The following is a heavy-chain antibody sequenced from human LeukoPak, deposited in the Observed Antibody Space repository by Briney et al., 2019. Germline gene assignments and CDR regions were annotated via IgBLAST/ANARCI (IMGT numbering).Heavy chain of an antibody. Sequence: SETLSLTCAVYGGSFSGYYWSWIRQPPGKGLEWIGEINHSGSTNYNPSLKSRVTISVDTSKNQFSLKLSSVTAADTAVYYCARGGWSAFDIWGQGTMVTVSS. CDR3: ARGGWSAFDI. D-gene: IGHD3-3*01. J-gene: IGHJ3*02. CDR2: INHSGST. CDR1: GGSFSGYY. V-gene: IGHV4-34*01.